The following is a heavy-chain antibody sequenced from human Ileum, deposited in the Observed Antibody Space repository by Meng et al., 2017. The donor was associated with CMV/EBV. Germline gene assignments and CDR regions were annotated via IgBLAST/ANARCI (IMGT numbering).Heavy chain of an antibody. V-gene: IGHV3-30*04. CDR2: ISSDGTKK. Sequence: GGSLRLFCAASGFTFNSYAMHWVRQAPGKGLEWVAIISSDGTKKDYADSVKGRFTISRDNSKNMIYVQMISLRPEDTAVYYCARDLESEQRDYGLDVWGQGTTVTVSS. D-gene: IGHD3-3*01. CDR1: GFTFNSYA. J-gene: IGHJ6*02. CDR3: ARDLESEQRDYGLDV.